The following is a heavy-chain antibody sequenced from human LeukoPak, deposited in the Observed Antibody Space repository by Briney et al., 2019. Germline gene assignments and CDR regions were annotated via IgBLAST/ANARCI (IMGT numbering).Heavy chain of an antibody. V-gene: IGHV4-39*07. D-gene: IGHD1-26*01. CDR2: IYYSGST. J-gene: IGHJ4*02. CDR1: GGSISRSGYY. CDR3: ARGSVGATTGDY. Sequence: SETLSLTCTVSGGSISRSGYYWGWIRQPPGKGLEWIGSIYYSGSTYYNPSLKSRVSISEDASKNQFSLKLSSVTAADTAVYYCARGSVGATTGDYWGQGTLVTVSS.